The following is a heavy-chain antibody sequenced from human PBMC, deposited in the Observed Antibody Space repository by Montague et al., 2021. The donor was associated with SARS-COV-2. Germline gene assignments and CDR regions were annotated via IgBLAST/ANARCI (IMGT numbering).Heavy chain of an antibody. Sequence: ETLSLTCAVHGGSFSTYSWNWIRQPPGKGLEWIGEIHHGGSTNYNPSLKSRVTISAATSKNQFSLKLTSVAAADTAVYYCARLGDGVVPAPILGVGPYYSYYYMDVWGKGTTVTVSS. J-gene: IGHJ6*03. V-gene: IGHV4-34*01. D-gene: IGHD2-2*02. CDR1: GGSFSTYS. CDR3: ARLGDGVVPAPILGVGPYYSYYYMDV. CDR2: IHHGGST.